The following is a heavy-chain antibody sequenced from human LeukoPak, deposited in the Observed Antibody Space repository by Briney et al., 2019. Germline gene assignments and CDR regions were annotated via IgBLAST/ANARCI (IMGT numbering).Heavy chain of an antibody. CDR1: GGSVSSGSYY. Sequence: PSETLSLTCIVSGGSVSSGSYYWSWIRQPPGKGLEWIGYIYYSGSTNYNPSLKSRVTMSVDTSKNQFSLKLSSVTAADTAVYYCAREGSSRTSCYTGCAFDIWGQGTMVTVSS. V-gene: IGHV4-61*01. J-gene: IGHJ3*02. CDR2: IYYSGST. CDR3: AREGSSRTSCYTGCAFDI. D-gene: IGHD2-2*02.